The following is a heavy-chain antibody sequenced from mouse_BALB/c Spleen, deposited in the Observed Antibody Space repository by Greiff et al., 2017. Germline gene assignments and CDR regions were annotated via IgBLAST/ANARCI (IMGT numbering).Heavy chain of an antibody. CDR1: GYSFTGYN. V-gene: IGHV1-39*01. CDR2: IDPYYGGT. CDR3: ASGTGTGWFAY. D-gene: IGHD4-1*01. J-gene: IGHJ3*01. Sequence: EVHLVESGPELEKPGASVKISCKASGYSFTGYNMNWVKQSNGKSLEWIGNIDPYYGGTSYNQKSKGKATLTVDKSSSTAYMQLKSLTSEDSAVYYCASGTGTGWFAYWGQGTLVTVSA.